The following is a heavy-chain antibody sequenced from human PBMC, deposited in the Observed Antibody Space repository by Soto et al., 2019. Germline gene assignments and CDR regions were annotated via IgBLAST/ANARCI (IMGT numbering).Heavy chain of an antibody. V-gene: IGHV3-33*01. J-gene: IGHJ6*02. CDR1: GFTFSSYG. D-gene: IGHD6-13*01. CDR2: IWYDGSNK. CDR3: ARDLPQQLVSHYYYYYGMDV. Sequence: GGSLRLSCAASGFTFSSYGMHWVRQAPGKGLEWVAVIWYDGSNKYYADSVKGRFTISRDNSKNTLYLQMNSLRAEDTAVYYCARDLPQQLVSHYYYYYGMDVWGQGTTVTVSS.